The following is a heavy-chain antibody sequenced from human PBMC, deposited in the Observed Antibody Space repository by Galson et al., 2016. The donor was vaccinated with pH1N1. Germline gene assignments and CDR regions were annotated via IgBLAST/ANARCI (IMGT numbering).Heavy chain of an antibody. V-gene: IGHV1-2*04. CDR3: ATSSPHITGTTGFFGLDV. CDR1: TYSFSGYY. Sequence: SVKVSCKASTYSFSGYYIHWVRQAPGQGLEWMGWISPDSGGTVYAQKFQDWVTMTWDTSISTTCMEVTRLTSDDTAVYFCATSSPHITGTTGFFGLDVWGQGTTVTVSS. D-gene: IGHD1-7*01. CDR2: ISPDSGGT. J-gene: IGHJ6*02.